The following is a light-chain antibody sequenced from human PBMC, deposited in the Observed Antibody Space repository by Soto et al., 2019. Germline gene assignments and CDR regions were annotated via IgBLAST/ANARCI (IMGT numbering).Light chain of an antibody. J-gene: IGKJ1*01. CDR2: GAS. CDR3: QQYDSSPRT. Sequence: EIVMTQSPATLSVSPGERATLSCRASQNVGNNLVWYQQKPGQAPRLLIYGASTRAAGIPDRFSGSGSGTDFTLTISRLEPEDFAVYYCQQYDSSPRTFGQGTKVAI. CDR1: QNVGNN. V-gene: IGKV3-15*01.